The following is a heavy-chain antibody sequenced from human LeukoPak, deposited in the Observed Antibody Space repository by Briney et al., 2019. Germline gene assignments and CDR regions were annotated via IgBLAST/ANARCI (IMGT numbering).Heavy chain of an antibody. J-gene: IGHJ2*01. CDR2: INPVFGKA. D-gene: IGHD2-2*01. CDR3: ASTLVSPFRYWDFDL. CDR1: GGTFSSYV. Sequence: ASVKVSCKASGGTFSSYVINWVRQAPGQGPEWMGGINPVFGKANYAQKFQGRVTITADKSTSTAYMEMSSLKSEDTAVYYCASTLVSPFRYWDFDLWGRGTLVTVSS. V-gene: IGHV1-69*06.